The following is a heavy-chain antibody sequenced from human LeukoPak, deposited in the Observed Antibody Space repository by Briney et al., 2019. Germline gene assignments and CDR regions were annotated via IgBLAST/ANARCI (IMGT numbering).Heavy chain of an antibody. V-gene: IGHV3-7*03. D-gene: IGHD6-25*01. CDR2: IKQDGSEK. J-gene: IGHJ4*02. CDR3: VRGPHIAATSY. Sequence: GGSLRLSCVASGFSFNNYRMTWVRQAPGKGLEWVANIKQDGSEKQYVDSVKGRFAISRDNAKKSLHLQINTLRAEDTAVYYCVRGPHIAATSYWGQGTLVTVSS. CDR1: GFSFNNYR.